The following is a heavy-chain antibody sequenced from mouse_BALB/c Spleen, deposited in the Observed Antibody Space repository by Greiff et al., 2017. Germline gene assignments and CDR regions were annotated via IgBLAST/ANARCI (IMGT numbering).Heavy chain of an antibody. V-gene: IGHV1-4*01. CDR3: ARSGDERYFDV. Sequence: VQVVESGAELARPGASVKMSCKASGYTFTSYTMHWVKQRPGQGLEWIGYINPSSGYTNYNQKFKDKATLTADKSSSTAYMQLSSLTSEDSAVYYCARSGDERYFDVWGAGTTVTVSS. D-gene: IGHD3-1*01. CDR2: INPSSGYT. CDR1: GYTFTSYT. J-gene: IGHJ1*01.